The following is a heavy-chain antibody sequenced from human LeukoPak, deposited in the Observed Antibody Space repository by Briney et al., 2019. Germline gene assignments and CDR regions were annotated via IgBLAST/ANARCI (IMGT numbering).Heavy chain of an antibody. CDR2: IYYSGST. CDR3: ARGCSGGSCPNFDY. D-gene: IGHD2-15*01. V-gene: IGHV4-30-4*07. CDR1: GGSISSGGYS. J-gene: IGHJ4*02. Sequence: SETLSLTCAVSGGSISSGGYSWSWIRQPPGKGLEWIGYIYYSGSTYYNPSLKSRVTISVDTSKNQFSLKLSSVTAADTAVYYCARGCSGGSCPNFDYWGQGTLVTVSS.